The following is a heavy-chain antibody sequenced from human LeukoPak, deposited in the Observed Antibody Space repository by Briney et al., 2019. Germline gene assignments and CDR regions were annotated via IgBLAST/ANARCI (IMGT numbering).Heavy chain of an antibody. Sequence: GGSLRLSCAACGFTFSSYWMHWVRQAPGKGLVWVSRINSDGSSTSYAGSVKGRFTISRDNAKNTLYLQMNSLRAEDTAVYYCARQYCSGGSCYFRSYYYYYMDVWGKGTTVTVSS. CDR3: ARQYCSGGSCYFRSYYYYYMDV. V-gene: IGHV3-74*01. CDR1: GFTFSSYW. D-gene: IGHD2-15*01. J-gene: IGHJ6*03. CDR2: INSDGSST.